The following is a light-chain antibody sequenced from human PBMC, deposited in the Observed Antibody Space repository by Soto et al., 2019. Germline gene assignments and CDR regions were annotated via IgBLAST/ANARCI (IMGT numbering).Light chain of an antibody. V-gene: IGLV1-44*01. CDR2: STN. Sequence: QSALTQPPSASGTPGQRVTISCSGSSSNIGSDTVHWFQQVPGTAPKLLIYSTNQRPSGVPDRFSGSKSGTSASLAISGLQSEDEADYYCAAWDGTLNGWVFGGGTKLTVL. J-gene: IGLJ3*02. CDR1: SSNIGSDT. CDR3: AAWDGTLNGWV.